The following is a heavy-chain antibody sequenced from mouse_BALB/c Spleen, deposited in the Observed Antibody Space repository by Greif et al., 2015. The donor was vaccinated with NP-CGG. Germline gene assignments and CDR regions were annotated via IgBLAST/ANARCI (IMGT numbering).Heavy chain of an antibody. J-gene: IGHJ4*01. CDR3: ARNYYGSSLYAMDY. V-gene: IGHV1S137*01. D-gene: IGHD1-1*01. CDR2: ISTYYGDA. Sequence: VQLQQSGAELVRPGVSVKISCKGSGYTFTDYAMHWVKQSHAKSLEWIGVISTYYGDASYNQKFKGKATMTVDKSSSTAYMELARLTSEDSAIYYCARNYYGSSLYAMDYWGQGTSVTVSS. CDR1: GYTFTDYA.